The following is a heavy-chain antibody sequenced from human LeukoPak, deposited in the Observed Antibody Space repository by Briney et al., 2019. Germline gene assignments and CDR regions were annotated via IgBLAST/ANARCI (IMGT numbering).Heavy chain of an antibody. Sequence: GGSLRLSCAASGFIFNTYWMTWVRQTPGKGLEWVANIKPDGGEKKYVDSVKGRFTISRDNAEDSLYLQMNSLRAEDTAFYYCAKDIRATVGAGGGAFDIWGQGTMVTVSS. J-gene: IGHJ3*02. D-gene: IGHD1-26*01. CDR1: GFIFNTYW. V-gene: IGHV3-7*03. CDR3: AKDIRATVGAGGGAFDI. CDR2: IKPDGGEK.